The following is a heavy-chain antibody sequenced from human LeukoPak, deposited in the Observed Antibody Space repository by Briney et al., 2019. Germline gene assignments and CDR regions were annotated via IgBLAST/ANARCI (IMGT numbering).Heavy chain of an antibody. J-gene: IGHJ6*02. V-gene: IGHV3-66*01. CDR2: IYSGGST. CDR3: ARESAAAAPRYYYGMDV. Sequence: GGSLRLSCAASGFTFSSYSMNWVRQAPGKGLEWVSVIYSGGSTYYADSVKGRFTISRDNSKNTLYLQMNSLRAEDTAVYYCARESAAAAPRYYYGMDVWGQGTTVTVSS. D-gene: IGHD6-13*01. CDR1: GFTFSSYS.